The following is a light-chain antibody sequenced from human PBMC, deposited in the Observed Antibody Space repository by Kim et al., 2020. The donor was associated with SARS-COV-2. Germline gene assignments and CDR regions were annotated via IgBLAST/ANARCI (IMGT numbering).Light chain of an antibody. CDR3: QSYDSSLSGSV. J-gene: IGLJ3*02. CDR1: SSNIGAGYD. CDR2: GNS. Sequence: RVTISCTGSSSNIGAGYDVHWYQQLPGTAPKLLIYGNSNRPSGVPDRFSGSKSVTSASLAITGLQAEDEADYYCQSYDSSLSGSVFGGGTQLTVL. V-gene: IGLV1-40*01.